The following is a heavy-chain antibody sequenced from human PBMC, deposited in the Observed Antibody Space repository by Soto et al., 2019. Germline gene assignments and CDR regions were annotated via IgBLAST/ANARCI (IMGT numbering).Heavy chain of an antibody. V-gene: IGHV4-30-4*08. Sequence: PSETLSLTCTVSGGSVSSGSYYWSWIRQPPGKGLEWIGSIYYSGITSYNPSLKSRVTISVDTSKNQFSLKLSSVTAADTAVYFCARGPPLDCSGGSCYYGQDRNWFDPWGQGTLVTVSS. CDR2: IYYSGIT. CDR3: ARGPPLDCSGGSCYYGQDRNWFDP. CDR1: GGSVSSGSYY. D-gene: IGHD2-15*01. J-gene: IGHJ5*02.